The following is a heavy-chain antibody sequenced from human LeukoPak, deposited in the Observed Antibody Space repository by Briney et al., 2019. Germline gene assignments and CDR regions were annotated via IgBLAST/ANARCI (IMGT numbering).Heavy chain of an antibody. J-gene: IGHJ5*02. CDR1: GGAFSTFS. CDR3: ARGSGEDWFDP. V-gene: IGHV1-69*05. Sequence: GASVTVSCKASGGAFSTFSFTWVRQAPGQGLEWLGGIIPAFRTTHYAQKLQGRVTITTDESSRTVYITLTSLIYEDTAIYYCARGSGEDWFDPWGQGTLVTVSS. CDR2: IIPAFRTT.